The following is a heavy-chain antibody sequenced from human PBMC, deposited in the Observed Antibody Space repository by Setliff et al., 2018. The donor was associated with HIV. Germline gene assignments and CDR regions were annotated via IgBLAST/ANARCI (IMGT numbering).Heavy chain of an antibody. J-gene: IGHJ4*02. V-gene: IGHV1-2*02. CDR2: INPNSGVT. D-gene: IGHD3-3*01. Sequence: ASVKVSCKASGYTFTSYYIHWVRQAPGQGLEWMGIINPNSGVTSSPQKFQGRVTMTRDTSINTAYMELSRLTSDDTAFYYCAREPTGDFWSGYSSRGLDYWGRGTLVTVSS. CDR3: AREPTGDFWSGYSSRGLDY. CDR1: GYTFTSYY.